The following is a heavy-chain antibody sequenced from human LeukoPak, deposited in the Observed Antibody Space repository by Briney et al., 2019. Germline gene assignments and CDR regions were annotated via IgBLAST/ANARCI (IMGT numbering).Heavy chain of an antibody. V-gene: IGHV3-23*01. CDR3: AKDIAQGYTFGSIEQDY. CDR1: GLTFSRYA. CDR2: ISESGSGT. D-gene: IGHD5-18*01. J-gene: IGHJ4*02. Sequence: GGSLRPSCAVSGLTFSRYAISWVRQAPGKGLEWVSAISESGSGTYYADSVKGRFTISRDNSKDTLSLQMNSLRAEDTAVYYCAKDIAQGYTFGSIEQDYWGQGTLVTVSS.